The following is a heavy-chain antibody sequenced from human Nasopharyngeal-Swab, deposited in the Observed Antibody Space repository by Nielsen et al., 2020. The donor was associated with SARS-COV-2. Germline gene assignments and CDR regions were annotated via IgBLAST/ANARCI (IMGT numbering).Heavy chain of an antibody. CDR3: ARGSGSEWFYYYGMDV. Sequence: SLKISCAASGFTFDDYAMHWVRQAPGKGLEWVSGIAWNSGSLAYVDSVKGRFTISRDNAKNSLYLQMNSLTEEDTAFYHCARGSGSEWFYYYGMDVWGQGTTVTVSS. J-gene: IGHJ6*02. CDR1: GFTFDDYA. CDR2: IAWNSGSL. V-gene: IGHV3-9*01. D-gene: IGHD3-3*01.